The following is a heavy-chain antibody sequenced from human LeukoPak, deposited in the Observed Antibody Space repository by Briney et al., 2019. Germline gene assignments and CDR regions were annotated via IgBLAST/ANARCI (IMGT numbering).Heavy chain of an antibody. Sequence: GGSLRLSCAASGFTFSSYSMNWVRQAPGKGLEWVSSISSSSSYIYYADSVKGRFTISRDNAKNSLYLQMNSLRAEDTAVYYCAKVAKYYYGSETYYFFEHWGQGTPVTASS. D-gene: IGHD3-10*01. V-gene: IGHV3-21*01. CDR1: GFTFSSYS. J-gene: IGHJ4*02. CDR3: AKVAKYYYGSETYYFFEH. CDR2: ISSSSSYI.